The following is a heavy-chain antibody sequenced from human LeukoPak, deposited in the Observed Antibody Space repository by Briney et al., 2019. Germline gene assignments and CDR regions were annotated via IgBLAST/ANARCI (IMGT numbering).Heavy chain of an antibody. J-gene: IGHJ4*02. CDR1: GFTFSSSA. Sequence: GGSLRLSCAASGFTFSSSAMSWVRQAPGKGLEWVSVISGSGDSTYYADSVEGRFTISRDNSKNTLYLQMNSLRAEDTAVYYCAKGHDSSGYSQTFFDYWGQGTLVTVSS. CDR3: AKGHDSSGYSQTFFDY. CDR2: ISGSGDST. V-gene: IGHV3-23*01. D-gene: IGHD3-22*01.